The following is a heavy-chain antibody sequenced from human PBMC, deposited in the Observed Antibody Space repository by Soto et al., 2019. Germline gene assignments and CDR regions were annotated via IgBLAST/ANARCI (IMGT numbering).Heavy chain of an antibody. CDR3: ARFPYGDYRPLSGPNHAFDI. CDR1: GGSISSSSYY. CDR2: IYYSGST. D-gene: IGHD4-17*01. Sequence: QLQLQESGPGLVKPSETLSLTCTVSGGSISSSSYYWGWIRQPPGKGLEWIGSIYYSGSTYYNPSLKSRVTISVDTSKNQFSLKLSSVTAADTAVYYCARFPYGDYRPLSGPNHAFDIWGQGTMVTVSS. V-gene: IGHV4-39*01. J-gene: IGHJ3*02.